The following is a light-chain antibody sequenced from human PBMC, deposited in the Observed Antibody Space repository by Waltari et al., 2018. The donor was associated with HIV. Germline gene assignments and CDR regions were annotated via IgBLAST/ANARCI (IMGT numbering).Light chain of an antibody. Sequence: QSVLTQPPSASGTPGQRVTISCSGSSSNIGSNYVYWYQQLPGTATKLLIYRNNQRPAGVPDRFSGAKSGTSASLAISGLRSEDEAVYYCAAWDDSLSAVVFGGGTKLTVL. CDR1: SSNIGSNY. V-gene: IGLV1-47*01. CDR2: RNN. J-gene: IGLJ2*01. CDR3: AAWDDSLSAVV.